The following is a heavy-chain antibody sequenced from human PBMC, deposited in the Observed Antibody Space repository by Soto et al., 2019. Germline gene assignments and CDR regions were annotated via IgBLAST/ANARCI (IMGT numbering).Heavy chain of an antibody. CDR1: GFTFSSYW. CDR3: ARFYDYGDSYYYYYGMDV. J-gene: IGHJ6*02. V-gene: IGHV3-74*01. CDR2: INSDGSST. D-gene: IGHD4-17*01. Sequence: GGSLRLSCAASGFTFSSYWMHWVRQAPGKGLVWVSRINSDGSSTSYADSVKGRFTISRDNAKNTLYLQMNSLRAEDTAVYYCARFYDYGDSYYYYYGMDVWGQGTTVTVSS.